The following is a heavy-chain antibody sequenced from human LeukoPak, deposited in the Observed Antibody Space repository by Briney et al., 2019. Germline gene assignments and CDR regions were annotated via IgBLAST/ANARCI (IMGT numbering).Heavy chain of an antibody. V-gene: IGHV3-23*01. D-gene: IGHD1-14*01. CDR2: ISGGGGST. CDR1: EFTFSNYA. CDR3: AKGSGISHYHWIDP. J-gene: IGHJ5*02. Sequence: QTGGSLRLSCAASEFTFSNYAMNWVRQAPGKGLEWVSGISGGGGSTYYADSVKGRFTISRDNSKNTLYLQMDSLRAEDMALYYCAKGSGISHYHWIDPWGQGTLVTASS.